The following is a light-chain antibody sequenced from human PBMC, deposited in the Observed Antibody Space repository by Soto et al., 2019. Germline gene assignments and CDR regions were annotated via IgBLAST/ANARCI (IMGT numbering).Light chain of an antibody. CDR2: AAS. CDR3: QKYNSVPFT. V-gene: IGKV1-27*01. CDR1: LPISNY. J-gene: IGKJ3*01. Sequence: DIQMTQSPSSLSASVGDRVTITCRASLPISNYLAWYQQTPGKVPKLLIYAASALQSGVPSRFSGSGSGTDFTLTISSLQPEDVATYYCQKYNSVPFTFGPGTKVDIK.